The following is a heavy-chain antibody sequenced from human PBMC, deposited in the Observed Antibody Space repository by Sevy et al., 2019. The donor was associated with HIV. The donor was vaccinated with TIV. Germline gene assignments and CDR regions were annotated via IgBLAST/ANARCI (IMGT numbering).Heavy chain of an antibody. D-gene: IGHD6-13*01. CDR1: GFTFSSYA. Sequence: GGSLRLSCAASGFTFSSYAMHWVRQAPGKGLEWVAVISYDGSNKYYADSVKGRFTISRDNSKNTLYLQMNSLRAEDTAVYYCATDHTIAANRYYYGMDVWGQGTTVTVSS. CDR3: ATDHTIAANRYYYGMDV. V-gene: IGHV3-30-3*01. CDR2: ISYDGSNK. J-gene: IGHJ6*02.